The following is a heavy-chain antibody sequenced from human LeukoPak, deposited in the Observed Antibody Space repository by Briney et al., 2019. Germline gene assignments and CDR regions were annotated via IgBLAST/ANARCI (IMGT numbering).Heavy chain of an antibody. CDR2: IKSKADGGTI. CDR3: TQTGNYPTNFDS. D-gene: IGHD1-1*01. J-gene: IGHJ4*02. Sequence: GGSLRLSCAASGLTFSNAWMSWVRQAPGKGLEWVARIKSKADGGTIDYAAPVEGRFTISRDDSKHMLYLEMNSLETEDTALCYCTQTGNYPTNFDSWGQGTLVTVYS. CDR1: GLTFSNAW. V-gene: IGHV3-15*01.